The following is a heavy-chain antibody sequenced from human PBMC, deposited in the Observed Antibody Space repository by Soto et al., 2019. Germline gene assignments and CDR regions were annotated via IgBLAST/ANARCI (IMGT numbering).Heavy chain of an antibody. CDR1: CGSISSYY. CDR2: IYYSGST. Sequence: SETLSLTCTVSCGSISSYYWSWIRQPPGKGLEWIGYIYYSGSTNYNPSLKSRVTISVDTSKNQFSLKLSSVTAADTAVYYCARDRNGWFDPWGQGTLVTVSS. J-gene: IGHJ5*02. V-gene: IGHV4-59*01. CDR3: ARDRNGWFDP. D-gene: IGHD2-8*01.